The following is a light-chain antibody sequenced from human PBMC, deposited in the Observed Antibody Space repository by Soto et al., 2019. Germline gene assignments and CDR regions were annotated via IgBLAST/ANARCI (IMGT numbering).Light chain of an antibody. CDR1: HNISKW. Sequence: DTQMTQSPSSLSASLEDRVTITCRASHNISKWLAWYQQRPGKAPNFLIYSTSTLQSGVPSRFSGSGSGTDFTLTISGLQPEDFATYFCQQSNTFPWTFGQGTKVDIK. CDR2: STS. J-gene: IGKJ1*01. CDR3: QQSNTFPWT. V-gene: IGKV1-12*01.